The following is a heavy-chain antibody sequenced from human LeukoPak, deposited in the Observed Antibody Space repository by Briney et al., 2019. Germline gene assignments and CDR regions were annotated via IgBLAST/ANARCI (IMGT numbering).Heavy chain of an antibody. CDR3: ARDHLTYSSSSDFDY. Sequence: GGSLRLSCAASGFTFSSYSMNWLRQAPGKGLEWVSSISSGSSYLYYADSMKGRFTISRDNAKNSLYLQMNSLRAEDTAVYYCARDHLTYSSSSDFDYWGQGTLVTVSS. CDR1: GFTFSSYS. J-gene: IGHJ4*02. D-gene: IGHD6-6*01. V-gene: IGHV3-21*01. CDR2: ISSGSSYL.